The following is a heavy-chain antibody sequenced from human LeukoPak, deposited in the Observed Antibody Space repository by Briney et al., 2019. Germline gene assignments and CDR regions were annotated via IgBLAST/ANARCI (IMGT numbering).Heavy chain of an antibody. V-gene: IGHV1-58*01. CDR1: GFTFTSPA. CDR2: IVVGSGNT. D-gene: IGHD1-26*01. Sequence: GTSVKVSCKASGFTFTSPAVQWVRQARGQRLEWIGWIVVGSGNTNYAQKFQERVTITRDMSTSTAYMELSSLRSEDTAVYYCAAVLIVGATTVDYWGQGTLVTVSS. J-gene: IGHJ4*02. CDR3: AAVLIVGATTVDY.